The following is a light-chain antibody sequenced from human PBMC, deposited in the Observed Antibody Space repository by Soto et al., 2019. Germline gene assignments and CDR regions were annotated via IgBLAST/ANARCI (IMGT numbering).Light chain of an antibody. CDR3: QPYFSYPPT. V-gene: IGKV1-5*01. CDR1: QSPGTW. J-gene: IGKJ4*01. Sequence: DINMTEAPSTLSASVGDRVIITCRASQSPGTWMAWYQQKPGTAPVLLIYDVSKLESGVPSRFSGRASGTEFTLTITSLQPDDFATYYCQPYFSYPPTFGGGTKVDIK. CDR2: DVS.